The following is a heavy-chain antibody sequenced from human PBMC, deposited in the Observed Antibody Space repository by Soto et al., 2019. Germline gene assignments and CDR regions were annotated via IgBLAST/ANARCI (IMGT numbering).Heavy chain of an antibody. CDR1: GYTFTSYG. CDR3: ARDLPLYYYDSSGYLFWYFDL. Sequence: ASVKVSCKASGYTFTSYGISWVRQAPGQGLEWMGWISAYNGNTNYAQKLQGRVTMTTDTSTSTAYMELRSLRSDDTAVYYCARDLPLYYYDSSGYLFWYFDLWGRGTLVTVSS. CDR2: ISAYNGNT. V-gene: IGHV1-18*01. J-gene: IGHJ2*01. D-gene: IGHD3-22*01.